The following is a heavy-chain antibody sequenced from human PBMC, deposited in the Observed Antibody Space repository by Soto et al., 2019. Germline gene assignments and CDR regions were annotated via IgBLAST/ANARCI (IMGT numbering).Heavy chain of an antibody. CDR3: ARTSASGTLDP. V-gene: IGHV6-1*01. Sequence: QTLSRTFAISGDSVSGNSPASKWIRHSPSRGLEWLGRTYYRSKWNNNYAVSVKSRISINRETSKKQFSLQLNSVTPEDTAVYFCARTSASGTLDPWGRGTLVTVSS. CDR1: GDSVSGNSPA. J-gene: IGHJ5*02. CDR2: TYYRSKWNN. D-gene: IGHD6-13*01.